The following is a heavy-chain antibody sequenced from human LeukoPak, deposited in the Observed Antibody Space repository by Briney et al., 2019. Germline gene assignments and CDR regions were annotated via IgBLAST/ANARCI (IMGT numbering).Heavy chain of an antibody. CDR3: AREEGYEGFDY. D-gene: IGHD3-3*01. Sequence: GGSLRLSCAASGFTFSSYGMHWVRQAPGKGLEWVANIKQDGSEKYYVDSVKGRFTISRDNAKNSLYLQMNSLRAEDTAAYYCAREEGYEGFDYWGQGTLVTVSS. CDR2: IKQDGSEK. CDR1: GFTFSSYG. V-gene: IGHV3-7*01. J-gene: IGHJ4*02.